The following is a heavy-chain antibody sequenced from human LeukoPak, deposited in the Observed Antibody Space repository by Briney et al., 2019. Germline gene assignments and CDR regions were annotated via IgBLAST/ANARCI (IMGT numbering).Heavy chain of an antibody. CDR2: IYYSGST. D-gene: IGHD3-10*01. J-gene: IGHJ4*02. CDR1: GGSFSGYY. V-gene: IGHV4-59*01. Sequence: SETLSLTCAVYGGSFSGYYWSWIRQPPGKGLEWIGYIYYSGSTNYNPSLKSRVTISVDTSKNQFSLKLSSVTAADTAVYYCARGGFGEFYWGQGTLVTVSS. CDR3: ARGGFGEFY.